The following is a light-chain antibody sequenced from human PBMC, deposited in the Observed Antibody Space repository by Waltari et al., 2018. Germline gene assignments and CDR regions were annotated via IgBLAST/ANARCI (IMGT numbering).Light chain of an antibody. J-gene: IGKJ2*01. CDR2: WAS. CDR1: QSVLYSSNNKNY. Sequence: DIVMTQSPDSLAVSLGERATINCKSSQSVLYSSNNKNYLAWYQQKPGQPPKLLIYWASTRESGVPDRFSGSGSGTDFTLTISRLQAEDVAVYYCQQYYSTLSYTFGQGTKLEIK. CDR3: QQYYSTLSYT. V-gene: IGKV4-1*01.